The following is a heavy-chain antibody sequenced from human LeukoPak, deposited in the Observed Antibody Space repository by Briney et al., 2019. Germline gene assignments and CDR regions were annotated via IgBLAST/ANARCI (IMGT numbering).Heavy chain of an antibody. J-gene: IGHJ4*02. V-gene: IGHV3-53*01. CDR1: GFTVSSNY. CDR2: IYSGGST. CDR3: ARAPWGSGWYYFDY. D-gene: IGHD6-19*01. Sequence: PGGSLRLSCAASGFTVSSNYMSWVRQAPGKGLEWVSVIYSGGSTYYADSVKGRFAISRDNSKNTLYLQMNSLRAEDTAVYYCARAPWGSGWYYFDYWGQGTLVTVSS.